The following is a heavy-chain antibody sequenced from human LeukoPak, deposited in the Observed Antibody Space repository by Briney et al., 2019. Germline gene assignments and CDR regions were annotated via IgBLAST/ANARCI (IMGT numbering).Heavy chain of an antibody. V-gene: IGHV3-23*01. Sequence: GGSLRLSCAASGFTFSNAWMSWVRQAPGKGLEWVSAISGSGGSTYYADSVKGRFTISRDNSKNTLYLQMNSLRAEDTAVYYCAGGRFLVTYYYYYGMDVWGQGTTVTVSS. CDR3: AGGRFLVTYYYYYGMDV. CDR1: GFTFSNAW. D-gene: IGHD3-3*01. CDR2: ISGSGGST. J-gene: IGHJ6*02.